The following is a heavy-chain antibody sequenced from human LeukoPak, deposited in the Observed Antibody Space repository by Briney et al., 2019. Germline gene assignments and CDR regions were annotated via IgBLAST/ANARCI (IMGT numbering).Heavy chain of an antibody. CDR1: GGSISSYY. D-gene: IGHD6-19*01. CDR2: IYTSGST. J-gene: IGHJ4*02. V-gene: IGHV4-4*07. CDR3: ARDGGIAVAGSAHFDY. Sequence: SKTLSLTCTVSGGSISSYYWSWIRQPAGKGLEWIGRIYTSGSTNYNPSLKSRVTMSVDTSKNQFSLKLSSVTAADTAVYYCARDGGIAVAGSAHFDYWGQGTLVTVSS.